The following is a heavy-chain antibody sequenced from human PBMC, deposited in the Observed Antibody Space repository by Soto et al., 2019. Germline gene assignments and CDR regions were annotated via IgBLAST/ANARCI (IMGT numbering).Heavy chain of an antibody. CDR2: ITYDESKK. Sequence: VQLVESGGGAVQPGMSLRLSCGASRLTFSSYCMHCVREAPGKGLEWVALITYDESKKYYADSVKGRFTISRDNSKNTLYLQMDSLRAEDTAVYYCAKARRRVSYGYDAFDMWGQGTMGTVYS. V-gene: IGHV3-30*18. J-gene: IGHJ3*02. D-gene: IGHD5-18*01. CDR3: AKARRRVSYGYDAFDM. CDR1: RLTFSSYC.